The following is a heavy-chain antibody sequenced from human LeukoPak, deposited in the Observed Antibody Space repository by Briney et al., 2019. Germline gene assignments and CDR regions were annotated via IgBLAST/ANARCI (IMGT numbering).Heavy chain of an antibody. Sequence: PGGSLRLSCAASGFTFSSFGMHSVRQAPGKGPEWVAVIWYDASNKYYVDSVKGRFTISRDNSKNTPYLQMNSLRDDDTAVYYCVRGVGVSRFNYLDPWGQGTLVIVSS. D-gene: IGHD1-7*01. CDR3: VRGVGVSRFNYLDP. J-gene: IGHJ5*02. V-gene: IGHV3-33*01. CDR1: GFTFSSFG. CDR2: IWYDASNK.